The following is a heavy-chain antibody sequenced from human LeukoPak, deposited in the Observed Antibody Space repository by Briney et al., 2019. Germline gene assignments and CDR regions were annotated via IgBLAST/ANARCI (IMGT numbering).Heavy chain of an antibody. J-gene: IGHJ4*02. Sequence: ASVKVSCKASGYTFTGYYMHWVRQAPGQGLEWMGWISAYNGNTNYAQKLQGRVTMTTDTSTSTAYMELRSLRSDDTAVYYCARDRHSSSWLDYWGQGTLVTVSS. D-gene: IGHD6-13*01. CDR2: ISAYNGNT. CDR1: GYTFTGYY. CDR3: ARDRHSSSWLDY. V-gene: IGHV1-18*04.